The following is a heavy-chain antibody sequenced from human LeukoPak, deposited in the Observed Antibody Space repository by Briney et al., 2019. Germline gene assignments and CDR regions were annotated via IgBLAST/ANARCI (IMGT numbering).Heavy chain of an antibody. Sequence: SETLSLTCTVSGGSISSSSYYWGWIRQPPGKGLVWIGSIYYSGSTYYNPSLKSRVTISVDTSKTHFSLKLSSVTAADTAVYYCARQGFFASRDGYNAYYFDYWGQGTLVTVSS. CDR3: ARQGFFASRDGYNAYYFDY. CDR2: IYYSGST. J-gene: IGHJ4*02. V-gene: IGHV4-39*01. D-gene: IGHD5-24*01. CDR1: GGSISSSSYY.